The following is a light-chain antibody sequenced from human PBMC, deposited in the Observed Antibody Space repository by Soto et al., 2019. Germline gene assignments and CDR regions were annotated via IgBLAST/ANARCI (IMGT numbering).Light chain of an antibody. Sequence: DIVLTQSPGTLSLSPGERATLSCRASQSVKNNYLAWYQQKPGQAPRLLIYGASSRATGVPDRFSGSGSGTDFTLTISRLEPEDFAVYICQQYGDSPTLGQGTKVDMK. J-gene: IGKJ1*01. V-gene: IGKV3-20*01. CDR2: GAS. CDR3: QQYGDSPT. CDR1: QSVKNNY.